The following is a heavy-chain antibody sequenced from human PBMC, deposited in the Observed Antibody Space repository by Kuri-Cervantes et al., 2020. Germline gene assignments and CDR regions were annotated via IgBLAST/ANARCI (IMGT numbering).Heavy chain of an antibody. CDR2: ISYDGSNK. J-gene: IGHJ6*02. CDR1: GFTFSSYA. V-gene: IGHV3-30-3*02. D-gene: IGHD2-2*01. CDR3: AKRPRWASSVYGMDV. Sequence: GESLKISCAASGFTFSSYAMHWVRRAPGKGLEWVAVISYDGSNKYYADSVKGRFTISRDNSKNTLYLQMNSLRAEDTAVYYCAKRPRWASSVYGMDVWGQGTTVTVSS.